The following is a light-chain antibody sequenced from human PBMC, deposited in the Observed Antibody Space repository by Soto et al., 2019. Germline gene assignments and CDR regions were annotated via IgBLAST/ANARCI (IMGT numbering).Light chain of an antibody. CDR1: QGISSY. J-gene: IGKJ1*01. CDR3: QQYYSYSWT. V-gene: IGKV1-8*01. CDR2: AAS. Sequence: HMTQSASSVSASVGYRVTITCRASQGISSYLAWYQQKQGKAPKLLIYAASTLQSGVPSRFSGSGYGTDFNLTISCLQSEDFATYYCQQYYSYSWTFGQGTKVDIK.